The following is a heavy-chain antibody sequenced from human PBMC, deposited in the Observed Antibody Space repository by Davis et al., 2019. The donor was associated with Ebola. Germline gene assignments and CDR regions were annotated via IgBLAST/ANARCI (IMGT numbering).Heavy chain of an antibody. Sequence: GESLKISCAASGFTFSSYAMHWVRQALGKGLEWVAVISYDGSNKYYADSVKGRFTISRDNSKNTLYLQMNSLRAEDTAVYYCARGSQTYSNSWYYFDYWGQGTLVTVSS. V-gene: IGHV3-30-3*01. CDR1: GFTFSSYA. CDR3: ARGSQTYSNSWYYFDY. CDR2: ISYDGSNK. J-gene: IGHJ4*02. D-gene: IGHD5-18*01.